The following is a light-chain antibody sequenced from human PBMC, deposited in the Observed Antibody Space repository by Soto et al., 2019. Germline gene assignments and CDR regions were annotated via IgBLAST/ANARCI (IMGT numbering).Light chain of an antibody. CDR3: QQLNSYPS. V-gene: IGKV1-9*01. Sequence: DIQMTQSPSFLSASVGDRVTLXXRASQGISSYLAWYQQKPGKAPQXLIYAASTLQSGVPSRFSGSGSGTEFTLTISSLQPEDFATYYCQQLNSYPSFGGGTKVDIK. CDR2: AAS. J-gene: IGKJ4*01. CDR1: QGISSY.